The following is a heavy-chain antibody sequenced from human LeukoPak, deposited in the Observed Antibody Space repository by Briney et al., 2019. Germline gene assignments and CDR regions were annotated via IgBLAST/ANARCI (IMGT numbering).Heavy chain of an antibody. J-gene: IGHJ4*02. Sequence: GGALRLSCAASGCTFSSYGMHWVRQAPGKGLEGVAVISYDGSNKYYADSVKGRFTISRDNSKNTLYLQMNSLRAEDTAVYYCAKDGTRGYSYGRIDYWGQGTLVTVSS. CDR1: GCTFSSYG. V-gene: IGHV3-30*18. CDR2: ISYDGSNK. D-gene: IGHD5-18*01. CDR3: AKDGTRGYSYGRIDY.